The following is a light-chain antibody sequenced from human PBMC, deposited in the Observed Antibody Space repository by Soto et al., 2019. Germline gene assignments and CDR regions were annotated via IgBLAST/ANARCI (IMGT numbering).Light chain of an antibody. Sequence: QSVLTQPPSVSGSPGQSVTICCTGTSSDVGSYNRVSWYQQPPGTAPKVMVYDVSNRPSGFPDRFSGSKSGNTASLTISGLQAEDESDYYCSSYTSSSTYVFGTGTKVTVL. CDR3: SSYTSSSTYV. J-gene: IGLJ1*01. V-gene: IGLV2-18*02. CDR2: DVS. CDR1: SSDVGSYNR.